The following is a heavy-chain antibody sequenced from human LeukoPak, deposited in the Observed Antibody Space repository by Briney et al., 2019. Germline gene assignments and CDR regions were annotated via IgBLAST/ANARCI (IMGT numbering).Heavy chain of an antibody. V-gene: IGHV4-39*01. D-gene: IGHD3-3*01. CDR3: ARVLRVGLRFLEWFRPDYYMDV. J-gene: IGHJ6*03. CDR1: SVSISSRSYY. CDR2: IHYSGST. Sequence: SETLSLTCTVSSVSISSRSYYWGWIRQPPGKGLDWIGSIHYSGSTYYNPSLKSRVTISVDTSKNQFSLKLSSVTAADTAVYYCARVLRVGLRFLEWFRPDYYMDVWGKGTTVTVSS.